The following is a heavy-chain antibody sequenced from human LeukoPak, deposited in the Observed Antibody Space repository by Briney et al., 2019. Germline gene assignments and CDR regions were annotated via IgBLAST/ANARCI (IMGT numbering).Heavy chain of an antibody. Sequence: GGSLRLSCAASGFTFSHYWMTWVRQAPGKGLEWVANIKQDGSEQYYVDSVKGRFTMHRHNAKNSLYLQMNSLRVEDTLVYYCARDRCSSTSCFYDYWGQRTLVTVSS. CDR1: GFTFSHYW. CDR3: ARDRCSSTSCFYDY. CDR2: IKQDGSEQ. D-gene: IGHD2-2*01. V-gene: IGHV3-7*01. J-gene: IGHJ4*02.